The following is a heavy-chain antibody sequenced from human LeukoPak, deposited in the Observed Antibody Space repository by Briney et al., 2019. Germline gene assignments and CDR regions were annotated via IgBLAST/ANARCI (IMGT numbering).Heavy chain of an antibody. CDR3: ARDDSGYDVSQNDY. CDR1: GFTVSSNY. J-gene: IGHJ4*02. V-gene: IGHV3-66*02. Sequence: PGGSLRLSCAASGFTVSSNYMSWVRQAPGKGLERVSVIYSGGSTYYADSVKGRFTISRDNSKNTLYLQMNSLRAEDTAVYYCARDDSGYDVSQNDYWGQGTLVTVSS. D-gene: IGHD5-12*01. CDR2: IYSGGST.